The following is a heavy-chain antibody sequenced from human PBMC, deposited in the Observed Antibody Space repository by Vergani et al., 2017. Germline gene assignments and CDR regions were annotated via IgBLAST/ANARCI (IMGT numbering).Heavy chain of an antibody. V-gene: IGHV4-61*02. D-gene: IGHD2-15*01. CDR1: GESIRSGSHY. CDR2: IHTGGSP. CDR3: ARSRPYCTSGSCPAI. J-gene: IGHJ4*02. Sequence: QVKLQESGPGLLKPSQTLSLTCTVSGESIRSGSHYWSWIRQPAGKGPEWIGHIHTGGSPDLYPSFKSRVSISVDTSKSQFSLKLNSETVADTAVYYCARSRPYCTSGSCPAIWGQGTVVTVSS.